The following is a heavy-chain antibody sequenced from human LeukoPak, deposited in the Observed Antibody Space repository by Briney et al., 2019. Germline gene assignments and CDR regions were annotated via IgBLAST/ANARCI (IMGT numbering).Heavy chain of an antibody. CDR1: GFTFDDYA. V-gene: IGHV3-9*01. CDR3: AKDKSSSSSGSMDV. D-gene: IGHD6-6*01. Sequence: LPGGSLRLSCAASGFTFDDYAMPWVRQAPGKGLEWVSGISWNSGSIGYADSVKGRFTISRDNAKKSLYLQMNSLRAEDTALYYCAKDKSSSSSGSMDVWGKGTTVTVSS. J-gene: IGHJ6*03. CDR2: ISWNSGSI.